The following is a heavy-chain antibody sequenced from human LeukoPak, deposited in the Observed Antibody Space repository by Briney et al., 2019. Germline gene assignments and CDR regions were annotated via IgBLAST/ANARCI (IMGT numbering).Heavy chain of an antibody. Sequence: SVKVSCKASGGTFSSYAISWVRQAPGQGLEWMGGIIPIFGTANYAQKFQGRVTITADESTSTAYMELSSLRSEDTAVYYCAREHSYAQCYFDYWGQGTLVTVSS. CDR2: IIPIFGTA. CDR1: GGTFSSYA. J-gene: IGHJ4*02. CDR3: AREHSYAQCYFDY. V-gene: IGHV1-69*01. D-gene: IGHD5-18*01.